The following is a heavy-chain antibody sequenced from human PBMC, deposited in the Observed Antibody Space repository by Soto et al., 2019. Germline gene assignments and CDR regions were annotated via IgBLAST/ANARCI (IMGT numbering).Heavy chain of an antibody. CDR1: GYTFTSYD. D-gene: IGHD2-8*01. Sequence: PSVKVSCKASGYTFTSYDINWVRQATGQGLEWMGWMNPNSGNTGYAQKFQGRVTMTRNTSMSTAYMELRSLRSDDTAVYYCARPSLMVYATFDYWGQGTLVTVSS. J-gene: IGHJ4*02. CDR2: MNPNSGNT. CDR3: ARPSLMVYATFDY. V-gene: IGHV1-8*01.